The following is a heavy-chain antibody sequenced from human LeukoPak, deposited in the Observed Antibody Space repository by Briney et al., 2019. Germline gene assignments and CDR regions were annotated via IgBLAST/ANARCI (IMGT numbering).Heavy chain of an antibody. D-gene: IGHD6-19*01. V-gene: IGHV4-59*01. Sequence: SETLSLTCTVSGGSISSYYWSWIRQPPGKGLEWIGYIYYSGSTNYNPSLKSRVTISVDTSKNQFSLKLSSVTAADTAVYYCATGSGWTDYWGQGTLVTVSS. CDR2: IYYSGST. CDR3: ATGSGWTDY. CDR1: GGSISSYY. J-gene: IGHJ4*02.